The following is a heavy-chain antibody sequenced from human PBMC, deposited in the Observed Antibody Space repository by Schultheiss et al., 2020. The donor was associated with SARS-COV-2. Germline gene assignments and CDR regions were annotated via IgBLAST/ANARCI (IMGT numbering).Heavy chain of an antibody. CDR2: ISYDGSNK. D-gene: IGHD2-15*01. CDR1: GFTFSSYA. V-gene: IGHV3-30-3*01. CDR3: VRDRSWWTPYNCFDL. J-gene: IGHJ5*02. Sequence: GGSLRLSCAASGFTFSSYAMHWVRQAPGKGLEWVAVISYDGSNKYYADSVKGRFTISRDNSKNTLYLQMHSLRVEDTAVYYCVRDRSWWTPYNCFDLWGRGTLVTVSS.